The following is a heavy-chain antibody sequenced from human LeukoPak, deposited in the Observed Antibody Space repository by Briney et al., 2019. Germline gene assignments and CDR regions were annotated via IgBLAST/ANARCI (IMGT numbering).Heavy chain of an antibody. J-gene: IGHJ4*02. D-gene: IGHD6-6*01. CDR1: GFTFGDYA. V-gene: IGHV3-49*03. Sequence: GGSLRLSCTASGFTFGDYAMSWFRQAPGKGREWVGFMRSKAYGGTTEYAASVKGRFTISRDDSKSIAYLQMNSLKTEDTAVYYCTSRIAARSAIFDYWGQGTLVTVSS. CDR2: MRSKAYGGTT. CDR3: TSRIAARSAIFDY.